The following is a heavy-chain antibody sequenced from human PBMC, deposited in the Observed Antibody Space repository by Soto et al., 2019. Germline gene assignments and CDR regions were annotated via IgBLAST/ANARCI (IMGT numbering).Heavy chain of an antibody. J-gene: IGHJ3*01. CDR2: IYSGGST. V-gene: IGHV3-53*01. CDR3: AKSGGNGWFADAFDV. CDR1: GFIVSSYY. Sequence: GGSLRLSCAVSGFIVSSYYMSWVRQAPGKGLEWISVIYSGGSTYYAESVKGRFTISRDNSENTLYLQLNSLRAEDTAVYYCAKSGGNGWFADAFDVWGQGTMGTVSS. D-gene: IGHD6-19*01.